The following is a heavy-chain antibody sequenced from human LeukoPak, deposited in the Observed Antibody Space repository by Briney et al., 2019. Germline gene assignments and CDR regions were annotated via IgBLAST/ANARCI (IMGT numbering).Heavy chain of an antibody. CDR1: GFTFDDYA. D-gene: IGHD2-2*01. CDR3: ARDYYCSSTSCPFGMDV. Sequence: GRSLRLSCAASGFTFDDYAMHWVRHAPGKGLEWVSGISWNSGSIGYADSVKGRFTISRDNAKNSLYLQMNSLRAEDTAVYYCARDYYCSSTSCPFGMDVWGQGTTVTVSS. J-gene: IGHJ6*02. CDR2: ISWNSGSI. V-gene: IGHV3-9*01.